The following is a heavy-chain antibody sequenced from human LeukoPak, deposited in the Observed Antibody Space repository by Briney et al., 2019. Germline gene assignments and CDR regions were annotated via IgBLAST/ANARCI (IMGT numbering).Heavy chain of an antibody. V-gene: IGHV1-8*03. Sequence: ASVKVSCKASGGTFSSYAINWVRQATGQGLEWMGWMNPNSGNTGYAQKFRGRVTITRNTSISTAYMELSSLRSEDTAVYYCAREGSSSSQFDYWGQGTLVTVSS. D-gene: IGHD6-6*01. CDR1: GGTFSSYA. CDR2: MNPNSGNT. CDR3: AREGSSSSQFDY. J-gene: IGHJ4*02.